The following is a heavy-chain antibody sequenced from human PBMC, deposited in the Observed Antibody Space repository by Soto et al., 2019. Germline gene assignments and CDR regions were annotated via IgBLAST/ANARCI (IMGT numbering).Heavy chain of an antibody. V-gene: IGHV3-53*01. CDR3: ARDLPQRGYSYGYYYYYGMDV. D-gene: IGHD5-18*01. Sequence: PGWSLRLSCASSAFTVSSNYMSWVRQAPGKGREWVSVIYSGGSTYYADSVKGRFTISRDNSKNTLYLQMNSLRAEDTAVYYCARDLPQRGYSYGYYYYYGMDVWGQGTTVTVSS. J-gene: IGHJ6*02. CDR1: AFTVSSNY. CDR2: IYSGGST.